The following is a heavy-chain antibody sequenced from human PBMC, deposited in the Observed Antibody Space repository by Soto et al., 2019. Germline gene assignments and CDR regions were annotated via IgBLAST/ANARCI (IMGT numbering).Heavy chain of an antibody. CDR2: ISYDGSNK. J-gene: IGHJ4*02. CDR3: AKDPVTMVRGVIPYFDY. D-gene: IGHD3-10*01. V-gene: IGHV3-30*18. Sequence: PGGSLRLSCAASGFTFSSYGMHWVRQAPGKGLEWVAVISYDGSNKYYADSVKGRFTISRDNSKNTLYLQMNSLRAEDTAVYYCAKDPVTMVRGVIPYFDYWGQGTLVTVSS. CDR1: GFTFSSYG.